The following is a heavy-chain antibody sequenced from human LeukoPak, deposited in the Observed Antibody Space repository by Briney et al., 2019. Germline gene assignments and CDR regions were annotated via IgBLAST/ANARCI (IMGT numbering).Heavy chain of an antibody. D-gene: IGHD1-26*01. CDR3: GRSRAGAIDY. CDR2: TRNKANSYST. CDR1: GFTLSDHY. V-gene: IGHV3-72*01. Sequence: GGSLRLSCAASGFTLSDHYMDWVRQAAGKGLEWVARTRNKANSYSTEYAASVKGRFTISRDESKNSLYLQMNSLKTEDTAVYYCGRSRAGAIDYWGQGTLVTVSS. J-gene: IGHJ4*02.